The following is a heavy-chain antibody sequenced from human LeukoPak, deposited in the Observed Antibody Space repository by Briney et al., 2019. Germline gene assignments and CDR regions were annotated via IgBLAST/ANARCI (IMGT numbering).Heavy chain of an antibody. CDR2: IKQDGSNV. D-gene: IGHD5-24*01. J-gene: IGHJ4*02. CDR1: GSTFSAYW. V-gene: IGHV3-7*04. CDR3: ARGKEMATFAFDY. Sequence: GGSLRLSCAASGSTFSAYWMTWVRQAPGKGLEWVANIKQDGSNVEYLDSVKGRFTISRDNSKNTLYLQMNSLRAEDTAVYYCARGKEMATFAFDYWGQGTLVTVSS.